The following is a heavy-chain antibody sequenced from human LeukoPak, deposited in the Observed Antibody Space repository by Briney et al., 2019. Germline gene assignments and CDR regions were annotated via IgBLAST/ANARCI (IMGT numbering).Heavy chain of an antibody. J-gene: IGHJ4*02. CDR2: TSAYNGNT. CDR1: GCTFTNHI. Sequence: ASLKVSCKASGCTFTNHIINWVRQAPGQGLEWMGWTSAYNGNTNYAQKLQGRVTMTTDTSTSTAYMELRSLRSDDTAVYYCARHGSVFNYFDYWGQGTLVTVSS. D-gene: IGHD2-8*01. V-gene: IGHV1-18*01. CDR3: ARHGSVFNYFDY.